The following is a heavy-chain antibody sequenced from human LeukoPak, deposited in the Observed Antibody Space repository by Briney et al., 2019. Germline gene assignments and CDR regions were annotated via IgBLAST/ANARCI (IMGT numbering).Heavy chain of an antibody. Sequence: TGGSLRLSCTASGFAFSTYDMNWVRQAPGKGLEWVSAISGSGGSTYYADSVKGRFTISRDNSKNTLYLQMNSLRAEDTAVYYCAKDQAPLRYFDWLFDYWGQGTLVTVSS. V-gene: IGHV3-23*01. J-gene: IGHJ4*02. CDR3: AKDQAPLRYFDWLFDY. D-gene: IGHD3-9*01. CDR1: GFAFSTYD. CDR2: ISGSGGST.